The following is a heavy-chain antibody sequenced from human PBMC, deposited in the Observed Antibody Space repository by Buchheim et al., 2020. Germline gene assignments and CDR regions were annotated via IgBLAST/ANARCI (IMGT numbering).Heavy chain of an antibody. J-gene: IGHJ6*02. D-gene: IGHD6-13*01. CDR1: GFTFGDYA. CDR2: IRSKAYGGTT. V-gene: IGHV3-49*04. Sequence: EVQLVESGGGLVQSGRSLRLSCTASGFTFGDYAMSWVRQAPGKGLEWVGLIRSKAYGGTTEYAASVKGRFTISSGDSKSIAYLQMNSLKTEDTAVYYCTRDISIAAAAAHYYYYGMDVWGQGTT. CDR3: TRDISIAAAAAHYYYYGMDV.